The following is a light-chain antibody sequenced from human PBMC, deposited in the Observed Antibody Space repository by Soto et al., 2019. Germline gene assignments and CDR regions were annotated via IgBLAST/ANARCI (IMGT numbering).Light chain of an antibody. CDR3: QQRTNWPPLT. CDR2: DAS. V-gene: IGKV3-11*01. CDR1: QNIASY. Sequence: EIVLTQSPATLSLSPGERATLSCRASQNIASYLAWYQHRPGQAPRLLISDASNRAAGIPDRFSGSGSGTAFTLTISSLEPEDVAIYYCQQRTNWPPLTFGGGTRVEIK. J-gene: IGKJ4*01.